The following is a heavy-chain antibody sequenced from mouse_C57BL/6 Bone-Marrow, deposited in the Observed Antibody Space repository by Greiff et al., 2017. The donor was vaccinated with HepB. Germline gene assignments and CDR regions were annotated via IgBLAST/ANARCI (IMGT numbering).Heavy chain of an antibody. CDR2: INPNYGTT. D-gene: IGHD1-1*01. CDR1: GYSFTDYN. J-gene: IGHJ3*01. V-gene: IGHV1-39*01. Sequence: EVKLLESGPELVKPGASVKISCKASGYSFTDYNMNWVKQSNGKSLEWIGVINPNYGTTSYNQKFKGKATLTVDQSSSTAYMQLNSLTSEDSAVYYCARKGGSSLAWFAYWGQGTLVTVSA. CDR3: ARKGGSSLAWFAY.